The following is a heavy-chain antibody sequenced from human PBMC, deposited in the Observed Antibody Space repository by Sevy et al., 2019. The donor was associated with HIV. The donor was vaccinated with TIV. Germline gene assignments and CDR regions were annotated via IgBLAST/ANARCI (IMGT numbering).Heavy chain of an antibody. CDR3: TKFYGTDSYVDS. CDR2: IKEDGSEQ. D-gene: IGHD3-10*01. CDR1: GLTFSSYW. Sequence: GGSLRLSCAASGLTFSSYWMSWVRQAPGKGLEWVANIKEDGSEQYYVDSVKGRFTVSRDNAKNSLYLQMNSLRAEDTAAYYCTKFYGTDSYVDSWGQGTLVTVSS. J-gene: IGHJ4*02. V-gene: IGHV3-7*01.